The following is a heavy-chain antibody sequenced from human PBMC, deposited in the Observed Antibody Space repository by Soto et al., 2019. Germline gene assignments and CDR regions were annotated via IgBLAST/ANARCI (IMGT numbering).Heavy chain of an antibody. J-gene: IGHJ4*02. Sequence: GGSLRLSCAASGFTFSNAWMNWVRQAPGKGLEWVGRIKSKTDGGTTDYAAPVKGRFTISRDDSKNTLYLQMNSLKTEDTAVYYCTTDRIVGPFVFDYWGQGTLVTVSS. CDR1: GFTFSNAW. CDR2: IKSKTDGGTT. CDR3: TTDRIVGPFVFDY. V-gene: IGHV3-15*07. D-gene: IGHD3-22*01.